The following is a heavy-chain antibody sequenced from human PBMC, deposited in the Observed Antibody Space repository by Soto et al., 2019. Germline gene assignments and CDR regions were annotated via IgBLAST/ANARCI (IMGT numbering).Heavy chain of an antibody. V-gene: IGHV3-30*18. CDR1: GFTFSSYG. D-gene: IGHD1-26*01. Sequence: GGSLRLSCAASGFTFSSYGMHWVRQAPGKGLEWVAVISYDGSNKYYADSMKGRFTISRDNSKNTLYLQMNSLRAEDTAVYYCAKDTGAQWELQDYWGQGTLVTVSS. CDR3: AKDTGAQWELQDY. CDR2: ISYDGSNK. J-gene: IGHJ4*02.